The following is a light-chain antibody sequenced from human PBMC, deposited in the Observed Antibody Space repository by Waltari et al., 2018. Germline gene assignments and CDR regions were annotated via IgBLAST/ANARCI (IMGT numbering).Light chain of an antibody. CDR2: HAS. CDR1: DNVGIY. Sequence: ETVLTQSPGTLSLSPGERATLSCKASDNVGIYLAWYQQKPGQAPRLLIYHASNRATGIPDRFSGSGSGTDFSLTISRLEPEDSAVYYCQKYVSLPATFGQGTKVEI. V-gene: IGKV3-20*01. J-gene: IGKJ1*01. CDR3: QKYVSLPAT.